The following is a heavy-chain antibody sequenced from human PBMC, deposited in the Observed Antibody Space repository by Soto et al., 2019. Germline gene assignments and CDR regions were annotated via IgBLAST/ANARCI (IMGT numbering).Heavy chain of an antibody. CDR3: AHSIWRGYKPWFDR. CDR1: GFSLSTSGVG. Sequence: QITLKESGPTRVKPTQALTLTCTFSGFSLSTSGVGVGWIRQPPGKAPEWLALIYWDDDKRYSPSLKTRLTITKDTSKNQVVLTMTNMDPVDTATYYCAHSIWRGYKPWFDRWGQGTLVTVSS. D-gene: IGHD3-3*01. V-gene: IGHV2-5*02. J-gene: IGHJ5*02. CDR2: IYWDDDK.